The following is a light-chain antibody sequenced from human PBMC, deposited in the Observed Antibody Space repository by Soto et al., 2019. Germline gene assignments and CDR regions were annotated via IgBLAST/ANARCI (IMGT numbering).Light chain of an antibody. CDR3: SSYTSSGTLYV. CDR2: EVT. V-gene: IGLV2-14*01. Sequence: QSALTQPASLSGSPGQSITISCTGTSSDIGGSKYVSWYQQHPGKAPKLMIYEVTYRPSGVSARFSGSKSGNTASLTVSGLQAEDEADYYCSSYTSSGTLYVFGTGTMVTVL. J-gene: IGLJ1*01. CDR1: SSDIGGSKY.